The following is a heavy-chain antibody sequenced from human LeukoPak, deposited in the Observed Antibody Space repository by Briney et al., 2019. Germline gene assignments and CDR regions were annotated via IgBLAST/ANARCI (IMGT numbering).Heavy chain of an antibody. V-gene: IGHV4-59*01. J-gene: IGHJ6*03. CDR3: ARDRVGATLGYYYYMDV. CDR1: GGSISSYY. CDR2: IYYSGST. Sequence: SETLSLTCTVFGGSISSYYWSWIRQPPGKGLEWIGNIYYSGSTNYNPSLKSRVTISVDTSKGQFSLKLSSVTAADTAVYYCARDRVGATLGYYYYMDVWGKGTTVTVSS. D-gene: IGHD1-26*01.